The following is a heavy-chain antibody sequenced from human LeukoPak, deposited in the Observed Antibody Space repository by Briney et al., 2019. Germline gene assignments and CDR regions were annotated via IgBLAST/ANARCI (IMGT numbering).Heavy chain of an antibody. D-gene: IGHD5-12*01. V-gene: IGHV3-21*01. J-gene: IGHJ4*02. CDR1: GFTFSSYS. CDR3: ARAGGYSGYDPQVDY. CDR2: ISSNSSYI. Sequence: GESLRLSCAASGFTFSSYSMNWVRQAPGKGLEWVSSISSNSSYIYYADSVKGRFTFSRDNAKNSLYLQMNSLRAEDTAVYYCARAGGYSGYDPQVDYWGQGTLVTVSS.